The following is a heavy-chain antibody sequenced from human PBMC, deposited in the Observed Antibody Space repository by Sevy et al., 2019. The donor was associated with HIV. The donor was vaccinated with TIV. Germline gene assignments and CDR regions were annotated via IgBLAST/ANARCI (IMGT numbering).Heavy chain of an antibody. CDR2: ISWTSRNI. V-gene: IGHV3-9*01. J-gene: IGHJ6*02. CDR3: AKDINRGCDGVNCYSYYYYFYGPDV. Sequence: GGSLRLSCTASGFPFNDHAMHWVRQVPGKGLEWVSGISWTSRNIGYADSVKGRFTISRDNARHFVYLEMNSLRPEDTALYYCAKDINRGCDGVNCYSYYYYFYGPDVWGQGTTVTVSS. D-gene: IGHD2-21*01. CDR1: GFPFNDHA.